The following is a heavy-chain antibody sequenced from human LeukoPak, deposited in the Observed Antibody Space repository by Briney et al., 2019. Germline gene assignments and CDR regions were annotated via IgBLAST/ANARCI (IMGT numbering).Heavy chain of an antibody. CDR3: ARHGYYYDSSGYPYYFDY. CDR1: GGSISSGGYS. D-gene: IGHD3-22*01. Sequence: PSQTLSLTCAVSGGSISSGGYSWSWIRQPPGQGLEWIGYIYHSGSTYYNPSLKSRVTISVDRSKNQFSLKLSSVTAADTAVYYCARHGYYYDSSGYPYYFDYWGQGTLVTVSS. V-gene: IGHV4-30-2*01. CDR2: IYHSGST. J-gene: IGHJ4*02.